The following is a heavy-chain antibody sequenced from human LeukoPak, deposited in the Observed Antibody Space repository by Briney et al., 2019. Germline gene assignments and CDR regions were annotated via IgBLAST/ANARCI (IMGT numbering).Heavy chain of an antibody. Sequence: SETLSLTCAVYGGSFSGYYWSGIRQPPGKGLEWSGEINHSGSTNYNPSLKSRVTISVDTSKNQFSLKLSSVTAADTAVYYCARGLGYCSSTSCSYYYYYGMDVWGQGTTVTVSS. CDR3: ARGLGYCSSTSCSYYYYYGMDV. CDR2: INHSGST. CDR1: GGSFSGYY. V-gene: IGHV4-34*01. D-gene: IGHD2-2*01. J-gene: IGHJ6*02.